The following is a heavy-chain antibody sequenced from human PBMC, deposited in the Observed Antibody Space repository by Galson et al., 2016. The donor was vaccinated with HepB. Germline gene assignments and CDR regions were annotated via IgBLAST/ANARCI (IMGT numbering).Heavy chain of an antibody. J-gene: IGHJ4*02. CDR3: ARESGDFDGGYIYLDY. CDR1: RFTFLNHG. Sequence: SLRLSCAASRFTFLNHGFNWVRQAPGKGLEWVSSINWNGGSTAYADSVKGRFTISRDNAKNSLYLQMNRLRPDDTALYFCARESGDFDGGYIYLDYWGQGTLVTASS. D-gene: IGHD2-21*02. V-gene: IGHV3-20*04. CDR2: INWNGGST.